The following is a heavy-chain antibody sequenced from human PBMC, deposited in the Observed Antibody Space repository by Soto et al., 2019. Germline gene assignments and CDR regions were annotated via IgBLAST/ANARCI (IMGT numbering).Heavy chain of an antibody. J-gene: IGHJ4*02. CDR1: GGSFSDYY. CDR2: INHSGST. D-gene: IGHD1-20*01. V-gene: IGHV4-34*01. Sequence: SETLSLTCAVYGGSFSDYYWAWIRQAPGKGLQCIGEINHSGSTNYKPSLRGRVTISVDTPKNQFSLKITSVTAADTAVYYCARGRTLITGTSLDYWGQGSLVTVSS. CDR3: ARGRTLITGTSLDY.